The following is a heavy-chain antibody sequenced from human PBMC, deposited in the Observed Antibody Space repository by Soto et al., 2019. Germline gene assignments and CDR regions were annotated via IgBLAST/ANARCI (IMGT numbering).Heavy chain of an antibody. CDR1: GYSFTSYW. CDR3: ARPGEQLEGPYAFDI. V-gene: IGHV5-51*01. Sequence: GESLKISCKGSGYSFTSYWIGWVRQMPGKGLEWMGIIYPGDSDTRYSPSFQGQVTISADKSISTAYLQWSSLKASDTAMYYCARPGEQLEGPYAFDIWGQGTMVTVSS. CDR2: IYPGDSDT. J-gene: IGHJ3*02. D-gene: IGHD6-6*01.